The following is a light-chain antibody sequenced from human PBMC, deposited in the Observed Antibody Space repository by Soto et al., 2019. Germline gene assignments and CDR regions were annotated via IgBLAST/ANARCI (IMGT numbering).Light chain of an antibody. V-gene: IGLV2-14*01. Sequence: QSALTQPASVSGSPGQSITISCTGTSSDVGGYNYVSWYQQHPGKAPKLMIYDVSNRPSGVSNRFSGSKSGNTTTRTIAGLQAEDEAAYYCSSYTSSSTVVFGGGTKVT. CDR3: SSYTSSSTVV. J-gene: IGLJ2*01. CDR1: SSDVGGYNY. CDR2: DVS.